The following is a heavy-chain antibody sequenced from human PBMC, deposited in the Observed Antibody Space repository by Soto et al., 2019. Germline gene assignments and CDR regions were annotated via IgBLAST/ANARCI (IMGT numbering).Heavy chain of an antibody. Sequence: GGSLRLSCAGSGFTFSSYWMHWVRQAPGKGLVWVSRVNPDGSATKYADSVKGRFTVSRDNAKNTMSLQMYSLRGDDTAVYYCARVLKSSRWANDVFDIWGQAEMVTVSS. D-gene: IGHD6-19*01. CDR2: VNPDGSAT. CDR3: ARVLKSSRWANDVFDI. V-gene: IGHV3-74*01. CDR1: GFTFSSYW. J-gene: IGHJ3*02.